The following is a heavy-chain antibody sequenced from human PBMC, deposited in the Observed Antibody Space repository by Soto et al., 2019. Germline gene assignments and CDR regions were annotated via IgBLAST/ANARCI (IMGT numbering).Heavy chain of an antibody. Sequence: SLRLSCAASGFSFSDYYMSWIRQAPGKGLEWVSYIDFTSNSIYYADSVKGRFTISRDNAKNSLYLQMNSLRAEDTAVYYCARDIEPPGLFFDYWGQGTLVNVSS. D-gene: IGHD6-13*01. CDR3: ARDIEPPGLFFDY. CDR1: GFSFSDYY. V-gene: IGHV3-11*01. J-gene: IGHJ4*02. CDR2: IDFTSNSI.